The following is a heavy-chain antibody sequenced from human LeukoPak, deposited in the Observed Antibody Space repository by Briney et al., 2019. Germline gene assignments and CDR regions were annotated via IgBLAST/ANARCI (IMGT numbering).Heavy chain of an antibody. D-gene: IGHD3-10*01. CDR2: INPNSGGT. V-gene: IGHV1-2*02. Sequence: ASVKVSCKASGYTFSGYYIFWVRRAPGQGLEWMGWINPNSGGTNYSPEFQGRLTMTRDTSITTAYMELSTLRSDDTAVYYCALIGDHAWFDPWGQGTLVTVSS. CDR3: ALIGDHAWFDP. CDR1: GYTFSGYY. J-gene: IGHJ5*02.